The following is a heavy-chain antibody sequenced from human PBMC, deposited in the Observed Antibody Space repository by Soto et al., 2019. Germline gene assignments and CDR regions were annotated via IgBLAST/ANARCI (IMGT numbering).Heavy chain of an antibody. D-gene: IGHD3-10*01. CDR1: GGSISSGDYY. Sequence: QVQLQESGPGLVKPSQTLSLTCTVSGGSISSGDYYWSWIRQPPGKGLEWIGYIYYSGSTYYNPSLKSRVTISVDTSKNQFSLKLSSVTAADTAVYYCARESGGWVGELSSRSYFDYWGQGTLGTVSA. CDR3: ARESGGWVGELSSRSYFDY. CDR2: IYYSGST. V-gene: IGHV4-30-4*01. J-gene: IGHJ4*02.